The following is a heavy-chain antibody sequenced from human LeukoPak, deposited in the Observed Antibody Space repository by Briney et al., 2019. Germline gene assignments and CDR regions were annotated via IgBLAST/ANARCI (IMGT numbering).Heavy chain of an antibody. CDR2: ISAYNGNT. J-gene: IGHJ4*02. V-gene: IGHV1-18*01. CDR3: ARAIAVAGTGVDY. CDR1: GYTFINYG. Sequence: ASVKVSCKASGYTFINYGISWVRQAPGQGLEWMGWISAYNGNTNYAQKLQGRVTMTTDTSTSTAYMELRSLRSDDTAVYYCARAIAVAGTGVDYWGQGTLVSVSS. D-gene: IGHD6-19*01.